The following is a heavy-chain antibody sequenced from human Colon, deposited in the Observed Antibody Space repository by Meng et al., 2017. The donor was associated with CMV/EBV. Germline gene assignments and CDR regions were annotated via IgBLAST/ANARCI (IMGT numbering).Heavy chain of an antibody. V-gene: IGHV3-23*03. J-gene: IGHJ4*02. D-gene: IGHD2/OR15-2a*01. CDR2: IYGSGRSV. CDR3: AKDSREYESSFDF. Sequence: GESLKISCAASGFTFSNYAMAWIRQAPGKGLELVSVIYGSGRSVHYADSVRGRFTISRDNSKNTMFLQMNSLRVEDTAVYYCAKDSREYESSFDFWGQGTLVTVSS. CDR1: GFTFSNYA.